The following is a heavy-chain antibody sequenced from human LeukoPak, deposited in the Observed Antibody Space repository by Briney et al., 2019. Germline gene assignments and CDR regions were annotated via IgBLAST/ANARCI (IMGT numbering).Heavy chain of an antibody. V-gene: IGHV4-4*07. CDR1: GDSISTYY. CDR2: IYSSGST. CDR3: ARITFVVEGYGMDV. D-gene: IGHD2-21*01. J-gene: IGHJ6*02. Sequence: SETLSLTCTVSGDSISTYYWSWIRQPAGKGLEWIGRIYSSGSTNYNPSLKSRVTISVDTSKNQFSLSLSSVTAADTAVYYCARITFVVEGYGMDVWGQGTTVTVSS.